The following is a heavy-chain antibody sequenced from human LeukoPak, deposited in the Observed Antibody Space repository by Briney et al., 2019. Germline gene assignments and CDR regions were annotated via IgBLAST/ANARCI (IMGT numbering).Heavy chain of an antibody. V-gene: IGHV1-18*01. CDR3: ARGYYGSGSYFDNWFDP. CDR2: ISAYNSNT. J-gene: IGHJ5*02. CDR1: GYTFTSYG. Sequence: ASVKVSCKASGYTFTSYGISWVRQAPGQGLEWMGWISAYNSNTNYAQKLQGRVTMTTDTSTSTAYMELSSLRSEDTAVYYCARGYYGSGSYFDNWFDPWGQGTLVTVSS. D-gene: IGHD3-10*01.